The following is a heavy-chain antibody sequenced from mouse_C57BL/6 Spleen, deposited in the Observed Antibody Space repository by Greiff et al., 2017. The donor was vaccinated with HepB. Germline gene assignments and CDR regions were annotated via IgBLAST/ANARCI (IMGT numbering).Heavy chain of an antibody. V-gene: IGHV1-9*01. CDR3: ARSRGLYSNHSWFAY. D-gene: IGHD2-5*01. Sequence: QVQLKQSGAELMKPGASVKLSCKATGYTFTGYWIEWVKQRPGHGLEWIGEILPGSGSTNYNEKFKGKATFTADTSSNTSYMQLSSLTTEDSAIYYCARSRGLYSNHSWFAYWGQGTLVTVSA. J-gene: IGHJ3*01. CDR2: ILPGSGST. CDR1: GYTFTGYW.